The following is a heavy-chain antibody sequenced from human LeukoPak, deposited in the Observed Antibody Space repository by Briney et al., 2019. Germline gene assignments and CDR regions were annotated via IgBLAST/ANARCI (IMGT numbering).Heavy chain of an antibody. CDR2: ISSGSSAI. CDR1: GFTFTTYS. D-gene: IGHD6-6*01. Sequence: GGSLRLSCEASGFTFTTYSMTWVRQAPGKGLEWVSIISSGSSAIFSADALKGRFTISRDNAKNSLYLQMNSLRAKDTAVYYCARDSSSSSSLYYMDVWGKGTTVTVSS. CDR3: ARDSSSSSSLYYMDV. V-gene: IGHV3-21*06. J-gene: IGHJ6*03.